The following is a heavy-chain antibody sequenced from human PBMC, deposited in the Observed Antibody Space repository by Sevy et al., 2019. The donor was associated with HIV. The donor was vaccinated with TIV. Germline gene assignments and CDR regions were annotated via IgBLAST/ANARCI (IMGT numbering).Heavy chain of an antibody. Sequence: GGSLRLSCAASGFAFSNYGMSWVRQAPGKGLEWVSGISGNGVTTYYADFVKGRFSISRDNSGDTLYLQMSSLRAEDKAVYYCGKDLLSMCCSGVICASLSFLEYRGQGSLVHVS. J-gene: IGHJ4*02. D-gene: IGHD2-15*01. CDR2: ISGNGVTT. CDR3: GKDLLSMCCSGVICASLSFLEY. CDR1: GFAFSNYG. V-gene: IGHV3-23*01.